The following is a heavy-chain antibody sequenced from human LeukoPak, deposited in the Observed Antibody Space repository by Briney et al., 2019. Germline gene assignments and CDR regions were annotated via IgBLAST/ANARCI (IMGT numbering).Heavy chain of an antibody. CDR1: GYSISSGYY. D-gene: IGHD3-10*01. J-gene: IGHJ6*03. V-gene: IGHV4-61*02. CDR3: ARSSSTWFGELLSYYYYYMDV. CDR2: IYTSGST. Sequence: SETLSLTCTVSGYSISSGYYWSWIRQPAGKGLEWIGRIYTSGSTNYNPSLKSRVTISVDTSKNQFSLKLSSVTAADTAVYYCARSSSTWFGELLSYYYYYMDVWGKGTTVTISS.